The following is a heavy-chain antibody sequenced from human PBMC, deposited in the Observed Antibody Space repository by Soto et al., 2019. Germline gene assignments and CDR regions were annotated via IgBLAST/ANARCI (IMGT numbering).Heavy chain of an antibody. J-gene: IGHJ4*02. CDR2: ISGSGGST. CDR3: AKGPAYMITFGGVIVNPLDY. V-gene: IGHV3-23*01. CDR1: GFTFSSYA. D-gene: IGHD3-16*02. Sequence: GGSLRLACAASGFTFSSYAMSWVRQAPGKGLEWVSAISGSGGSTYYADSVKGRFTISRDNSKNTLYLQMNSLRAEDTAVYYCAKGPAYMITFGGVIVNPLDYWGQGTLVTVSS.